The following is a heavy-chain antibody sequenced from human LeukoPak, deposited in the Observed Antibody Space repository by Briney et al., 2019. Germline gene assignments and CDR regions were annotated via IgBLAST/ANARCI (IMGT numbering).Heavy chain of an antibody. CDR3: ARYTTGDFDY. D-gene: IGHD1-1*01. J-gene: IGHJ4*02. Sequence: GESLKISCKGSGYSFTSSWIGWVRQMPGKGLEWMGGIDPSDSYTNYSPSFQGHVTISADKSISTAYLQWSSLKASDTAMYYCARYTTGDFDYWGQGTLVTVSS. CDR1: GYSFTSSW. CDR2: IDPSDSYT. V-gene: IGHV5-10-1*01.